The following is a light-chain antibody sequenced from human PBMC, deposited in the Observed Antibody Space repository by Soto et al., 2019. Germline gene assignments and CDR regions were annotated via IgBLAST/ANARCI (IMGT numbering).Light chain of an antibody. Sequence: QSVLTQPPSVSGAPGQRVTISCTGGSSNFGAGYDVHWYQQLPGTAPKLLIYSNNQRPSGVPDRFSGSKSGTSASLAISGLQSEDEADYYSAAWDDSLNGPVSGNGTKVTVL. V-gene: IGLV1-44*01. CDR3: AAWDDSLNGPV. CDR1: SSNFGAGYD. CDR2: SNN. J-gene: IGLJ1*01.